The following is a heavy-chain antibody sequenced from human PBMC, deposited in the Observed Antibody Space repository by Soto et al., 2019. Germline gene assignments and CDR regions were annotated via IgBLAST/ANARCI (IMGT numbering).Heavy chain of an antibody. CDR2: LSDSGGSI. D-gene: IGHD2-8*01. J-gene: IGHJ4*02. Sequence: GGSLRLSCAASGFTFSSYWMHRVRQAPGKGLEWVSGLSDSGGSIYYADSVKGRFTISRDNSMNTLYLQMNTLRAEDTAVYYCAKVSSAWYAGFFDLWGQGTLVTVSS. CDR1: GFTFSSYW. V-gene: IGHV3-23*01. CDR3: AKVSSAWYAGFFDL.